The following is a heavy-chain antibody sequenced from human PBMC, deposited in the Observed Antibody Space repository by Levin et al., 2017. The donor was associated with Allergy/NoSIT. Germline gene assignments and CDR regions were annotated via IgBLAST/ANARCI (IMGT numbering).Heavy chain of an antibody. D-gene: IGHD3-10*02. J-gene: IGHJ6*02. Sequence: SQTLSLTCTVSGAFISNYYWSWIRQPPGKGLEWIGYISKSGSTIYNPSLDSRTIISIDMSKNHFSLRLRSVTAADTAVYYCATVPVYGMDVWGQGTTVTVS. V-gene: IGHV4-59*01. CDR2: ISKSGST. CDR3: ATVPVYGMDV. CDR1: GAFISNYY.